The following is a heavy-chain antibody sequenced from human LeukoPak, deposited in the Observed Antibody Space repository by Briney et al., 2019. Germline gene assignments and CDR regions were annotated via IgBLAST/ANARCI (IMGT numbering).Heavy chain of an antibody. D-gene: IGHD4-17*01. Sequence: GGSLRLSCAASGFTFSSYAMYWVRQAPGKGLEWVAVISYDGSNKYYADSVKGRFTISRDNSKNTLYLQMNSLRAEDTAVYYCARESRYGDYAMFDYWGQGTLVTVSS. CDR3: ARESRYGDYAMFDY. J-gene: IGHJ4*02. CDR2: ISYDGSNK. CDR1: GFTFSSYA. V-gene: IGHV3-30-3*01.